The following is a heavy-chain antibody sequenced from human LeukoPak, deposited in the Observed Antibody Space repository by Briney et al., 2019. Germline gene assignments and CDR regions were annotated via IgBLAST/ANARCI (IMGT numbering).Heavy chain of an antibody. D-gene: IGHD3-3*01. Sequence: SETLSLTCTVSGGSISSYYWSWIRQPAGKGLEWIGRIYTSGSTNYNPSLKSRVTISVDTSKNQLSLRLSSVTAADAAVYYCARGGSHDFWSGYYYFDYWGQGTLVTVSS. CDR2: IYTSGST. J-gene: IGHJ4*02. CDR3: ARGGSHDFWSGYYYFDY. CDR1: GGSISSYY. V-gene: IGHV4-4*07.